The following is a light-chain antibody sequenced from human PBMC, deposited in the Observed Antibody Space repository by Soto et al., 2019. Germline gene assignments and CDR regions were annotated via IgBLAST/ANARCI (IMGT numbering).Light chain of an antibody. Sequence: EIVLTQSPATLSLSPGERATLSCRASQSVSSYLAWYQQKPGQAPRLLIHDASNRATGIPARFSGSGSGADVTLTISSLEPEDFALYFCQHRSSWPRRTFGQGPKLEIK. CDR2: DAS. V-gene: IGKV3-11*01. CDR3: QHRSSWPRRT. CDR1: QSVSSY. J-gene: IGKJ2*02.